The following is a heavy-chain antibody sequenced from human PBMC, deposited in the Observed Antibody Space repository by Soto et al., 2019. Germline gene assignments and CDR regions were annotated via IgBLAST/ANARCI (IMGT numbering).Heavy chain of an antibody. Sequence: SGGSLRLSCAASGFTFSGSAMHWVRQASGKGLEWVGRIRSKANSYATAYAASVKGRFTISRDDSKNTAYLQMNSLKTEDTAVYYCTKYDFWSGYPPDVWGKGTTVTVSS. CDR2: IRSKANSYAT. CDR1: GFTFSGSA. D-gene: IGHD3-3*01. V-gene: IGHV3-73*01. CDR3: TKYDFWSGYPPDV. J-gene: IGHJ6*04.